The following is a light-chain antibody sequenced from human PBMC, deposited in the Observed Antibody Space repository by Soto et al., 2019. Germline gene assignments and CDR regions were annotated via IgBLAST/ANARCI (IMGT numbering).Light chain of an antibody. Sequence: DIQMTQSSSILSASVGDRVTITCRASQSTSSWLACYQQTPGKAPKFLIYKASNLESGVPSRFSGSGSGTELTLTITSLQPDGFASCYSQQNNSFWTLGQGTKVEVK. J-gene: IGKJ1*01. CDR1: QSTSSW. CDR3: QQNNSFWT. V-gene: IGKV1-5*03. CDR2: KAS.